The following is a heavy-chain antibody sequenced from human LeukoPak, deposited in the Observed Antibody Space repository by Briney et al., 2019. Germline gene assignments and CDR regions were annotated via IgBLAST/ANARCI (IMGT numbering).Heavy chain of an antibody. J-gene: IGHJ2*01. CDR2: IYYSGST. V-gene: IGHV4-39*07. D-gene: IGHD3-22*01. CDR3: ARGPLSDDSSGYSWTLYWYFDL. CDR1: GGSISSTTYY. Sequence: PSETLSLTCTVSGGSISSTTYYWGWIRQPPGKGLEWIGSIYYSGSTNYNPSLKSRVTISVDTSKNQFSLKLSSVTAADTAVYYCARGPLSDDSSGYSWTLYWYFDLWGRGTLVTVSS.